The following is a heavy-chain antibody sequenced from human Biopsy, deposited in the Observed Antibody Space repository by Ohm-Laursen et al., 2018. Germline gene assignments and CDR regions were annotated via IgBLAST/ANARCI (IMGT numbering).Heavy chain of an antibody. CDR3: GRRPFFDYWSAYYVDH. Sequence: SLRLSCAASGFTFSSHAMSWVRQAPGKVLEWVSVISGSGGSTHYADSVKGRFTISRDNSKNTLFLQMKSLRAEDTAIYYCGRRPFFDYWSAYYVDHWGQGALVTVSS. CDR2: ISGSGGST. J-gene: IGHJ5*02. V-gene: IGHV3-23*01. CDR1: GFTFSSHA. D-gene: IGHD3-3*01.